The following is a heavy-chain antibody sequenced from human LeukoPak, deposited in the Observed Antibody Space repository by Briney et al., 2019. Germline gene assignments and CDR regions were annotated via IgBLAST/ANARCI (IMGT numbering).Heavy chain of an antibody. CDR1: GGTFSSYA. V-gene: IGHV1-69*13. Sequence: GASVKVSCKASGGTFSSYAISWVRQAPGQGLEWMGGIIPIFGTANYAQKFQGRVTITADESTSTAYMGLSSLRSEDTAVYYCARELFTETTVTTFAFDIWGQGTMVTVSS. J-gene: IGHJ3*02. CDR2: IIPIFGTA. D-gene: IGHD4-11*01. CDR3: ARELFTETTVTTFAFDI.